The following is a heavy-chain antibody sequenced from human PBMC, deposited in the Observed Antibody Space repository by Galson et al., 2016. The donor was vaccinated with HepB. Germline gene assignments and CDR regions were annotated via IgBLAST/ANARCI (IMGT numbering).Heavy chain of an antibody. CDR3: ARDRGIGGAVAGPVDY. CDR1: GFIFSDYY. CDR2: INSGGSII. D-gene: IGHD6-19*01. J-gene: IGHJ4*02. Sequence: SLRLSCAASGFIFSDYYMSWIRQAPGKGLEWVSYINSGGSIIHFADSVKGRFTMSRDNTRDSLFLQMNSLRAEDTAMYYCARDRGIGGAVAGPVDYWGQGTLVTVSS. V-gene: IGHV3-11*04.